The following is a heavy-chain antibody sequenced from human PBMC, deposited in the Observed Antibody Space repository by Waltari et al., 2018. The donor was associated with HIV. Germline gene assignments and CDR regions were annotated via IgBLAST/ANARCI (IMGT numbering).Heavy chain of an antibody. Sequence: VQLVQSGAEVKKPGDSVKVSCKASGYPFDGYGISWVRQAPGQGLEWMGWSNCYNGDTNFAQNFQGRVTMTTDKSTATAYMDLRSLRSDDTAVYYCARDRSNSDYWGQGTLVTVSS. V-gene: IGHV1-18*01. CDR3: ARDRSNSDY. CDR2: SNCYNGDT. D-gene: IGHD1-26*01. CDR1: GYPFDGYG. J-gene: IGHJ4*02.